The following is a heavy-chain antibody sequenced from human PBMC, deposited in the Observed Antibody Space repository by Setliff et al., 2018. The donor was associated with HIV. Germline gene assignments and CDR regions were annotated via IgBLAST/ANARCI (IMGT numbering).Heavy chain of an antibody. V-gene: IGHV3-30*02. CDR1: GFTFSDYG. J-gene: IGHJ6*03. CDR2: IRNDASNT. D-gene: IGHD7-27*01. Sequence: GGSLRLSCEASGFTFSDYGMHWVRQAPGKGLEWVTFIRNDASNTYYADSARGRFTISRDNAKNSLYLQMNSLRAEDTAVYYCARGMFNWAPSCMDVWGKGTTVTVSS. CDR3: ARGMFNWAPSCMDV.